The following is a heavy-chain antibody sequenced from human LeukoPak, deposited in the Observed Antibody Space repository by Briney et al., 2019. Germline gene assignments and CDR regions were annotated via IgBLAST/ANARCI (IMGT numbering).Heavy chain of an antibody. CDR2: IYTSGST. D-gene: IGHD3-10*01. CDR3: AREIVLLWFGEHLDAFDI. Sequence: PSETLSLTCTVSGGSISSGGYYWSWIRQPAGKGLEWIGRIYTSGSTNYNPSLKSRVTISVDTSKNQFSLKLSSVTAADTAVYYCAREIVLLWFGEHLDAFDIWGQGTMVTVSS. CDR1: GGSISSGGYY. V-gene: IGHV4-61*02. J-gene: IGHJ3*02.